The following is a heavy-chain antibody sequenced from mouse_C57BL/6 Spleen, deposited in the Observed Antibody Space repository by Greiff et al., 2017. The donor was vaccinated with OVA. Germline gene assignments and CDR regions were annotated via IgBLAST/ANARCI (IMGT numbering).Heavy chain of an antibody. Sequence: QVQLKESGPELVKPGASVKISCKASGYAFSSSWMNWVKQRPGKGLEWIGRIYPGDGDTNYNGKFKGKATLTADKSSSTAYMQLSSLTSEDSAVYFCASKGAMDYWGQGTSVTVSS. CDR3: ASKGAMDY. CDR2: IYPGDGDT. J-gene: IGHJ4*01. V-gene: IGHV1-82*01. CDR1: GYAFSSSW.